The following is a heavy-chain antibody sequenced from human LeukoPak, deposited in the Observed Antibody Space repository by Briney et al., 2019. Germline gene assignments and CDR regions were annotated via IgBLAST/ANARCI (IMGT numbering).Heavy chain of an antibody. V-gene: IGHV3-23*01. D-gene: IGHD2-15*01. CDR1: GFTFSSYG. J-gene: IGHJ4*02. CDR2: ISGSGGST. Sequence: GGSLRLSCAASGFTFSSYGMSWVRQAPGKGLEWVSAISGSGGSTYYADSVKGRFTISRDNSKNTLYLQMNSLRAEDTAVYYCAKGPDIVVVVARYYFDYWGQGTLVTVSS. CDR3: AKGPDIVVVVARYYFDY.